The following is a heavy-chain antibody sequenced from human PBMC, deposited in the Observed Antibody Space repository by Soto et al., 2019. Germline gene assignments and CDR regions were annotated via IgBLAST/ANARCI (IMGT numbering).Heavy chain of an antibody. V-gene: IGHV1-24*01. Sequence: ASVKVSCKVSGYTLTELSMHWVRQAPGKGLEWMGGFDPEDGETIYAQKFQGRVTMTEDTSTDTAYMELSSLRSEDTAVYYCATVFSEYSSSCFRFDPWGQGTLVTVSS. CDR2: FDPEDGET. J-gene: IGHJ5*02. CDR3: ATVFSEYSSSCFRFDP. CDR1: GYTLTELS. D-gene: IGHD6-13*01.